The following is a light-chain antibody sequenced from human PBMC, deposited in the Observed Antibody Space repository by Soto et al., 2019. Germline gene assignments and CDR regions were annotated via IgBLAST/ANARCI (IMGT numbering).Light chain of an antibody. CDR1: GSDVGGYNY. V-gene: IGLV2-14*01. J-gene: IGLJ3*02. CDR2: EVT. CDR3: SSYTSSITWV. Sequence: QSALTQPASVSGSPGQSITISCTGNGSDVGGYNYVSWYQQHPGKAPKLIIYEVTYRPSGVSNRFSGSKSGNTASLTISGLQAEDEADYYCSSYTSSITWVFGGGTKLTVL.